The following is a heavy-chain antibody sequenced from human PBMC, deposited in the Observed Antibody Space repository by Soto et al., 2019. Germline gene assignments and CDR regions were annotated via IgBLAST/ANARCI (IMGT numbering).Heavy chain of an antibody. Sequence: PGESLKISCKSSAYSFTNYWIAWVRQMPGKGLEWMGIIHPADSDTRYSPSFQGQVTISADKSISTAYLQWSSPKASDTAMYYCARLGGYSTTTTCYGSYYYYYMDLWGKGTTVTVSS. J-gene: IGHJ6*03. CDR3: ARLGGYSTTTTCYGSYYYYYMDL. CDR1: AYSFTNYW. CDR2: IHPADSDT. V-gene: IGHV5-51*01. D-gene: IGHD2-2*01.